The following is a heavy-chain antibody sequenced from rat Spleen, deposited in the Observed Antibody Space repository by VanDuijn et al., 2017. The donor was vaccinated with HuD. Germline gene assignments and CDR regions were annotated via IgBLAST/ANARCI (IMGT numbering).Heavy chain of an antibody. CDR3: ARQDYDGYYRYVMDA. J-gene: IGHJ4*01. D-gene: IGHD1-12*03. V-gene: IGHV5-22*01. CDR2: ISTSGSRT. Sequence: EVQLVESGGGLVQPGRSLKLSCAASGFTFSDFYMAWVRQAPKKGLEWVASISTSGSRTFYPDSVKGRFTIYRDNAKSSLYLQMNSLKSEDTATYYCARQDYDGYYRYVMDAWGQGGSVTVSS. CDR1: GFTFSDFY.